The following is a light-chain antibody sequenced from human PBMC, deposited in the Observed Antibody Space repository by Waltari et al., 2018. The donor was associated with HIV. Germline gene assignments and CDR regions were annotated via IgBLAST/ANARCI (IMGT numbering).Light chain of an antibody. J-gene: IGLJ2*01. CDR3: TSYTISNTLVI. V-gene: IGLV2-14*03. CDR2: HVS. CDR1: SSDVGGYNS. Sequence: QSALTQPASVSGSPGQSITISCTGTSSDVGGYNSVSWYQQHPGKAPKLMIYHVSNRPSGGSNRFSGSKSGNTASLTISGLQAEDEADYYCTSYTISNTLVIFGGGTKLTVL.